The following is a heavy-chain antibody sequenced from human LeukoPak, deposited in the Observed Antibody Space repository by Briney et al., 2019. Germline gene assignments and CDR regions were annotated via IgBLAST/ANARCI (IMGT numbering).Heavy chain of an antibody. CDR1: GFTFSSYA. CDR2: ISGSGGST. Sequence: PGGSLRLSCAASGFTFSSYAMSWVRQAPGKGLEWVSAISGSGGSTYYADSVKGRFTISRDNSKNTLYLQMNSLRAEDTAVYYCAKQRELLGFEPTDYFDYWGQGTLVTVSS. J-gene: IGHJ4*02. V-gene: IGHV3-23*01. CDR3: AKQRELLGFEPTDYFDY. D-gene: IGHD1-26*01.